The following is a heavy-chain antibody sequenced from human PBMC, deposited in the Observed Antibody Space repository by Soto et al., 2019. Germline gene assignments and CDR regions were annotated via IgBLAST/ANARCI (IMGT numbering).Heavy chain of an antibody. CDR3: AKDRDITMIVVVIDYYFDY. Sequence: GGSLRLSCAASGFTFSSYAMSWVRQAPGKGLEWVSAISGSGGSTYYADSVKGRFTISRDNSKNTLYLQMNSLRAEDTAVYYFAKDRDITMIVVVIDYYFDYWGQGTLVTVSS. CDR2: ISGSGGST. CDR1: GFTFSSYA. J-gene: IGHJ4*02. V-gene: IGHV3-23*01. D-gene: IGHD3-22*01.